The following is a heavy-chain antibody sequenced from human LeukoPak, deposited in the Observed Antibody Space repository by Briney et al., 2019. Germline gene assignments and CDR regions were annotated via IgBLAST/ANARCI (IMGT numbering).Heavy chain of an antibody. J-gene: IGHJ4*02. CDR1: GYTFTSYG. CDR3: ARAADCSGGSCYSDY. D-gene: IGHD2-15*01. Sequence: GASVKVSCKASGYTFTSYGISWVRQAPGQGLEGMGWISAYNGNTNYAQKLQGRVTMTTDTSTSTAYMELRSLRSDDTAVYYCARAADCSGGSCYSDYWGQGTLVTVSS. CDR2: ISAYNGNT. V-gene: IGHV1-18*01.